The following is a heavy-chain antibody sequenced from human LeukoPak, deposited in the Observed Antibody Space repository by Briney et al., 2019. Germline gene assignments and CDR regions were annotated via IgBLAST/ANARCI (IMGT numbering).Heavy chain of an antibody. CDR3: ARGPMDGSSVDY. V-gene: IGHV4-34*01. CDR2: INHSGST. CDR1: GGSFSGYY. D-gene: IGHD6-6*01. Sequence: SETLSLTCAVYGGSFSGYYWSWIRQLPGKGLEWIGEINHSGSTNYNPSLKSRVTISVDTSKNQFSLKLSSVTAADTAVYYCARGPMDGSSVDYWGQGTLVTVSS. J-gene: IGHJ4*02.